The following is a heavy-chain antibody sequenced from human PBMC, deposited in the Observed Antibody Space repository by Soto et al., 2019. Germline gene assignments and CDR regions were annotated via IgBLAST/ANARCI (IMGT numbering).Heavy chain of an antibody. V-gene: IGHV3-15*01. J-gene: IGHJ4*02. D-gene: IGHD3-22*01. Sequence: PGGSLRLSCAASGFTFNNALMGWVRQSPGQGLEWVGHMKSKSEGETTDYAAPVKGRFTISRDDSKNTVYLQMNSLTTEDTAVYYCTAQFYFDASGYSFDLWGQGTLVTVSS. CDR2: MKSKSEGETT. CDR3: TAQFYFDASGYSFDL. CDR1: GFTFNNAL.